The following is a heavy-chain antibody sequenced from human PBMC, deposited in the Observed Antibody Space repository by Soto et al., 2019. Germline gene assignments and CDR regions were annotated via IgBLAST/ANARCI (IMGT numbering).Heavy chain of an antibody. V-gene: IGHV3-33*01. J-gene: IGHJ3*02. D-gene: IGHD3-22*01. CDR2: IWYDGSNK. CDR1: GFTFSSYG. CDR3: ARGIYDSRGAGAFDI. Sequence: GGSLRLSCAASGFTFSSYGMHWVRQAPGKGLEWVAVIWYDGSNKYYADSVKGRFTISRDNSKNTLYLQMNSLRAEDTAVYYFARGIYDSRGAGAFDIWGQGTMFTVPS.